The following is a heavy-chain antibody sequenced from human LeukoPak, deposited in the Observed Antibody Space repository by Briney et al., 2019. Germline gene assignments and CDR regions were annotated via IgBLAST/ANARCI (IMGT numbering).Heavy chain of an antibody. J-gene: IGHJ4*02. CDR3: AKDLGSYGYC. Sequence: PSETLSLTCTVSGGSISSSSYYWGWLRQPRGKGLEWIGNIYYSGSIYDNPSLKSRVTISVDTSQSQFSLKLSSVTAADTAVYYCAKDLGSYGYCWGQGTLVTVSS. CDR1: GGSISSSSYY. CDR2: IYYSGSI. D-gene: IGHD5-18*01. V-gene: IGHV4-39*02.